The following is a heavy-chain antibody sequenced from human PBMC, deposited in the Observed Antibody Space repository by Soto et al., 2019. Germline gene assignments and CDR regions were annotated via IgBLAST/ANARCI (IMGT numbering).Heavy chain of an antibody. D-gene: IGHD2-15*01. CDR2: IYYSGST. CDR3: AFMAVAATRSLDY. CDR1: GGSISSYY. V-gene: IGHV4-59*12. J-gene: IGHJ4*02. Sequence: SETLSLTCTVSGGSISSYYWSWIRQPPGKGLEWIGYIYYSGSTNCNPSLKSRVTISVDTSKNQFSLKVNSVTAADTAVYYCAFMAVAATRSLDYWGQGTLVTVSS.